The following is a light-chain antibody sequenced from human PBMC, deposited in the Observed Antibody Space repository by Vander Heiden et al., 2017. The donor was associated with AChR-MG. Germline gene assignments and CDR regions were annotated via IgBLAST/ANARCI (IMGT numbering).Light chain of an antibody. Sequence: EIVVTQSPGTLSLSPGERATLSCRANQSVSSAFVAGYQQKPGQAPRLLIYGASSRATGIHDRFSGSGSGADFTLTISRLEPQDFGVDDCQQRAFGQGTKLEIK. CDR2: GAS. V-gene: IGKV3-20*01. CDR3: QQRA. CDR1: QSVSSAF. J-gene: IGKJ2*01.